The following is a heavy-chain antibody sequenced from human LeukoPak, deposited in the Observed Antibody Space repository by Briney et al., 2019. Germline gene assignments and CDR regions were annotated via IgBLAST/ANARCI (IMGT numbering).Heavy chain of an antibody. J-gene: IGHJ4*02. V-gene: IGHV1-2*04. Sequence: ASVKVSCKASGFTFTGYYMNWVRQAPGQGLEWMGWINLNNGATNYAQKFQGWVTMTRDTSISTAYMELSRLTYDDTAVYYCARDSATVTTPYFDYWGQGSLVTVSS. D-gene: IGHD4-17*01. CDR1: GFTFTGYY. CDR2: INLNNGAT. CDR3: ARDSATVTTPYFDY.